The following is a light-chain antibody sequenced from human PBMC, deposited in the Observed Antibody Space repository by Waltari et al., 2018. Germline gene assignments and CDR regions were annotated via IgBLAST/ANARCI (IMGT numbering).Light chain of an antibody. CDR3: QQCRSSPRT. Sequence: DIVIPQSPASLALSLGARATITCHPRPCVLYSSNHKNDLGWYPRKPGQPPILRSYCASTRESGVPDRFSGSGSGTDFTLTISSLQAEDVAVYDCQQCRSSPRTVGGGTKVEIK. V-gene: IGKV4-1*01. CDR1: PCVLYSSNHKND. J-gene: IGKJ4*01. CDR2: CAS.